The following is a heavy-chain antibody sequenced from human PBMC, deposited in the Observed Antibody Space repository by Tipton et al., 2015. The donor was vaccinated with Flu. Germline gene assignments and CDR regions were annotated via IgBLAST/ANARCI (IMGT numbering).Heavy chain of an antibody. CDR3: ARQKEASDY. CDR2: IFPGDSDT. J-gene: IGHJ4*02. CDR1: GYSFSDYW. V-gene: IGHV5-51*01. Sequence: QLVQSGAEMKKPGESLNISCKGFGYSFSDYWIAWVRQMPGKGLEWMGIIFPGDSDTKYSPSFQGQVTISVGKSIDTAYLQWSSLKASDTAIYYCARQKEASDYWGQGTLVTVSS.